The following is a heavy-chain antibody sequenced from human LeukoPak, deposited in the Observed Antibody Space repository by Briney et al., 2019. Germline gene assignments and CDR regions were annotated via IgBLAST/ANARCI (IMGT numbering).Heavy chain of an antibody. J-gene: IGHJ4*02. V-gene: IGHV3-48*03. CDR3: ARGSRNYYGSGSYLNPDY. CDR1: GFTLSSYE. Sequence: GGSLRLSCAASGFTLSSYEMNWVRQAPGKGLEWVSYISSGGSTIYYADSVKGRFTISRDNAKNSLYLQMNSLRAEDTAVYYCARGSRNYYGSGSYLNPDYWGQGTLVTVSS. D-gene: IGHD3-10*01. CDR2: ISSGGSTI.